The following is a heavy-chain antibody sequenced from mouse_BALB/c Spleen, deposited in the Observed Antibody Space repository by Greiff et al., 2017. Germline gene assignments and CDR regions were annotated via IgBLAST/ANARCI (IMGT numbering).Heavy chain of an antibody. Sequence: QVQLQQSGAELAKPGASVKMSCKASGYTFTSYWMHWVKQRPGQGLEWIGYFNPSTGYTEYNQKFKDKATLTADKSSSTAYMQLSSLTSEDSAVYYCARSGDYDGAFAYWGQGTLVTVSA. CDR2: FNPSTGYT. CDR3: ARSGDYDGAFAY. J-gene: IGHJ3*01. CDR1: GYTFTSYW. V-gene: IGHV1-7*01. D-gene: IGHD2-4*01.